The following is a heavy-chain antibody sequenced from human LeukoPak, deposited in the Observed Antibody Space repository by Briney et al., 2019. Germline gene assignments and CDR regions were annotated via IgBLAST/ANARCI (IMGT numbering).Heavy chain of an antibody. V-gene: IGHV4-39*07. D-gene: IGHD3-9*01. CDR3: ARERVLRYFDWSLLRASYFDY. CDR1: GGSISSSSYY. CDR2: IYYSGST. Sequence: SETLSLTCTVSGGSISSSSYYWGWIRQPPGKGLEWIGSIYYSGSTNYNPSLKSRVTISVDTSKNQFSLKLSSVTAADTAVYYCARERVLRYFDWSLLRASYFDYWGQGTLVTVSS. J-gene: IGHJ4*02.